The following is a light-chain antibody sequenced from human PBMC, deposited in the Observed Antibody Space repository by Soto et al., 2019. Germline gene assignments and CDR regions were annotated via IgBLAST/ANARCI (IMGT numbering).Light chain of an antibody. CDR2: DDS. CDR1: QSISSW. Sequence: DIQMTPSPSTLSASVGDRVTITCRASQSISSWLAWYQQKPGKVPKLLNSDDSRLVSGVPSRFSGSGSGTEFPLTISSLQPDDFATYYCQQYKSFPYTFGQGTKLDIK. CDR3: QQYKSFPYT. V-gene: IGKV1-5*01. J-gene: IGKJ2*01.